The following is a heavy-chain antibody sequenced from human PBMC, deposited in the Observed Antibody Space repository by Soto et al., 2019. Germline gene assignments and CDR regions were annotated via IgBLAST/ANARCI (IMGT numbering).Heavy chain of an antibody. Sequence: QVQLVQSGGEVKKPGASVKVSCKASGHTFTSHSISWVRRAPGEGLEWVGWISGYNGYTNYAQNFKGRVTMTTDASTSTAYMELRSLRPDDTAVYYCARVGYYYGSGSYSFDPWGQGTLVTVSS. J-gene: IGHJ5*02. CDR2: ISGYNGYT. V-gene: IGHV1-18*01. D-gene: IGHD3-10*01. CDR3: ARVGYYYGSGSYSFDP. CDR1: GHTFTSHS.